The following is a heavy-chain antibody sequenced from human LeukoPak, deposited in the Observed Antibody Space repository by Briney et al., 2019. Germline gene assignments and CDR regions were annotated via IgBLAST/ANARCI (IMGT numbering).Heavy chain of an antibody. CDR3: ARRSAVPAAMRGIYYYGMDV. CDR1: GGTFSRYA. CDR2: IIPIFGTA. D-gene: IGHD2-2*01. V-gene: IGHV1-69*01. Sequence: GSSVKVSCKASGGTFSRYAISCVRQAPGQGLEWMGGIIPIFGTANYAQKFQGRVTITADESTSTAYMELSSLRSEDTAVYYCARRSAVPAAMRGIYYYGMDVWGKGTTVTVSS. J-gene: IGHJ6*04.